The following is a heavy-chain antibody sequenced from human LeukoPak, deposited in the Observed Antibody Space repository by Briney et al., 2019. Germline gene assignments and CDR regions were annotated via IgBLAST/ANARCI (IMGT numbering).Heavy chain of an antibody. D-gene: IGHD1-26*01. J-gene: IGHJ4*02. CDR3: ARDGGATYYFDY. CDR1: GFTFSNYW. V-gene: IGHV3-7*01. Sequence: GGSLRLSCATSGFTFSNYWMSWVRQAPGKGLEWVANIKQDGSEKNYVDSVKGRFTISRDNAKNSLYLQMNSLRAEDTAVYYCARDGGATYYFDYWGQGTLVTVSS. CDR2: IKQDGSEK.